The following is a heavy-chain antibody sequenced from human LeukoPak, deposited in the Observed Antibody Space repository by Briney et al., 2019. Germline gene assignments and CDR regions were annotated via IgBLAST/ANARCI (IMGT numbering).Heavy chain of an antibody. D-gene: IGHD2-2*02. J-gene: IGHJ3*02. CDR1: GFSFSSYA. CDR2: ISGSGGST. Sequence: GGSLRLSCAASGFSFSSYAMSWVRQAPGKGLEWVSAISGSGGSTYYADSVKGRFTISRDNSKSTLYLQMNSLRAEDTAVYYCAKGDCSSTSCYSAFDIWGQGTMVTVSS. CDR3: AKGDCSSTSCYSAFDI. V-gene: IGHV3-23*01.